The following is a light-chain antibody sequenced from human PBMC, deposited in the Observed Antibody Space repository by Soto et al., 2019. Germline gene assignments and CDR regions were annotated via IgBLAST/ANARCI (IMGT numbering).Light chain of an antibody. CDR3: QQYGSSPFN. CDR1: QSVSSSY. J-gene: IGKJ3*01. V-gene: IGKV3-20*01. Sequence: EIVLTQSPGTLSLSPGERATLSCRASQSVSSSYLAWYQRKPGQAPRLLISGASSRATGIPDRFSGSGSGTAFALTISSLEPEDCAVYYCQQYGSSPFNFGPGTKVDLK. CDR2: GAS.